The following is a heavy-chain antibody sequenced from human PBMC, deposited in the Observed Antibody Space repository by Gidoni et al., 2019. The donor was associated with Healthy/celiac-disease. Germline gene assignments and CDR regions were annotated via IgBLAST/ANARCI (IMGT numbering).Heavy chain of an antibody. Sequence: EVQLLESGGGLVQPGGSLSLSCAASGFTFSSYAMSWVRQAPGKGLEWVSAISGSGGSTYYADSVKGRFTISRDNSKNTLYLQMNSLRAEDTAVYYCAKDGSSSWLYNWFDPWGQGTLVTVSS. CDR1: GFTFSSYA. CDR2: ISGSGGST. J-gene: IGHJ5*02. V-gene: IGHV3-23*01. D-gene: IGHD6-13*01. CDR3: AKDGSSSWLYNWFDP.